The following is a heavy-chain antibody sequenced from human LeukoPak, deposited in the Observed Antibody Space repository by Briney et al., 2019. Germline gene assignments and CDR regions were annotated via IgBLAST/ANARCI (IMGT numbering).Heavy chain of an antibody. CDR1: GFTFSSYW. D-gene: IGHD5-18*01. CDR2: IREERGQE. J-gene: IGHJ5*02. Sequence: WGSLRLSCAASGFTFSSYWMSWVRQAPGKGLEWVANIREERGQEYYVDSVKGRFTISKNSAKNSLYLQMNTLRVEDTAMYYCASLDTAKQPLANHWGQGTLVTVSS. CDR3: ASLDTAKQPLANH. V-gene: IGHV3-7*03.